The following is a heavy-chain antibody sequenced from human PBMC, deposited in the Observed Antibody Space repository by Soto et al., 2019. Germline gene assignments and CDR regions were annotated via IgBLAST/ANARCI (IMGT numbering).Heavy chain of an antibody. Sequence: GGSLRLSCAASGFTFNNYAMSWVRQAPGKGLEWVSSISGSGANTYSADSVKGRFTISRDNSKNTLYMQMNSLRAEDTAVYYCAKAYPISMIVVINGHLDCWGQGTLVTVSS. CDR2: ISGSGANT. V-gene: IGHV3-23*01. D-gene: IGHD3-22*01. CDR3: AKAYPISMIVVINGHLDC. J-gene: IGHJ4*02. CDR1: GFTFNNYA.